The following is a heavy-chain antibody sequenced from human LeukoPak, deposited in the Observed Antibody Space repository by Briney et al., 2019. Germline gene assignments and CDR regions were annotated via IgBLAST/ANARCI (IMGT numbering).Heavy chain of an antibody. V-gene: IGHV1-69*13. D-gene: IGHD6-13*01. Sequence: GASGKVSCKASGGTFSSYAISWVRQAPGQGLEWMGGIIPIFGTANYAQKFQGRVTITADESTSTAYMELSSLRSDDTAVYYCARVFKRGQQQLALWGPQYYYYMDVWGKGTTVTISS. J-gene: IGHJ6*03. CDR2: IIPIFGTA. CDR1: GGTFSSYA. CDR3: ARVFKRGQQQLALWGPQYYYYMDV.